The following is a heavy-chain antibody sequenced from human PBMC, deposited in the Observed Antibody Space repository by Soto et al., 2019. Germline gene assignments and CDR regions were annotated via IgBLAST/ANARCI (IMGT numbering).Heavy chain of an antibody. Sequence: QVQLGQSGAEVEKPGASVKVSCKASGYTFSDYYVHCVRQAPGQGLELMGIINPSAGTTAHAPNFQGRLTMTRDTSTSTVYMEIHSLRPEDTAVYYYARSDRVFGRSIPWEYHFDFWGQGSLVTVSS. CDR1: GYTFSDYY. J-gene: IGHJ4*02. V-gene: IGHV1-46*01. D-gene: IGHD2-15*01. CDR2: INPSAGTT. CDR3: ARSDRVFGRSIPWEYHFDF.